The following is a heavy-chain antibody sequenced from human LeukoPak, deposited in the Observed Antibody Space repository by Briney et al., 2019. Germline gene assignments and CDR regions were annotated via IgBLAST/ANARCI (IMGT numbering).Heavy chain of an antibody. Sequence: GASVKVSCKASGYTFTSYGISWVRQAPGQGLEWMGWISAYNGNTNYAQKLQGRVTITADKSTSTAYMELSSLRSEDTAVYYCAREGGNTAFDIWGQGTMVTVSS. V-gene: IGHV1-18*01. CDR1: GYTFTSYG. CDR3: AREGGNTAFDI. J-gene: IGHJ3*02. D-gene: IGHD4-23*01. CDR2: ISAYNGNT.